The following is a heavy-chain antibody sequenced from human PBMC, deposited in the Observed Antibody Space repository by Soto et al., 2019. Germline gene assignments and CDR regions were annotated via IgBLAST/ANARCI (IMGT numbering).Heavy chain of an antibody. CDR2: ISYDGSNK. Sequence: GGSLRLSCAASGFTFSSYGMHWVRQAPGKGLEWVAVISYDGSNKYYADSVKGRFTISRDNSKNTLYLQMNSLRAEDTAVYYCARFGESNYYYYGMDVWGQGTTVTV. D-gene: IGHD3-10*01. J-gene: IGHJ6*02. V-gene: IGHV3-30*03. CDR3: ARFGESNYYYYGMDV. CDR1: GFTFSSYG.